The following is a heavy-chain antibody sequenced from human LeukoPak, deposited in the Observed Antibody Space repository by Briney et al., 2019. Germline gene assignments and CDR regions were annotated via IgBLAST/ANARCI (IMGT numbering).Heavy chain of an antibody. CDR2: IYTSGST. V-gene: IGHV4-4*07. CDR1: GGSISSYY. J-gene: IGHJ4*02. D-gene: IGHD3-3*01. Sequence: PSETLSLTCTVPGGSISSYYWSWIRQPAGKGLEWIGRIYTSGSTNYNPSLKSRVTMSVDTSKNQFSLKLSSVTAADTAVYYCASSQYYDFWSGYDYYFDYWGQGTLVTVSS. CDR3: ASSQYYDFWSGYDYYFDY.